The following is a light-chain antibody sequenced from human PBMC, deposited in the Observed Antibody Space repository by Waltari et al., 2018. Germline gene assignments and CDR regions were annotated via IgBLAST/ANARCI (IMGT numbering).Light chain of an antibody. J-gene: IGLJ2*01. CDR3: ATWDVRLTPRNI. Sequence: QSTLTQPPSVSAAPGQRVTLSCSGTNANIGLNLVSWYRQFPGAAPQLLIYEDDKRPSGIPDRFSASKSGTSATLAITGLQTGDEADYYCATWDVRLTPRNIFGGGTKVTVL. CDR2: EDD. V-gene: IGLV1-51*02. CDR1: NANIGLNL.